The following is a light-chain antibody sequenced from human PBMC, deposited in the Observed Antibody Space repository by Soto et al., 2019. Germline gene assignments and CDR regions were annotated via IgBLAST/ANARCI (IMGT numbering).Light chain of an antibody. J-gene: IGLJ2*01. Sequence: QYVLTQPPSVSAAPGQKVIISCSGNSSNIGKNYVFWYQQFPGTAPKLLIYDNYKRPSGIPDRFSVSKSGASATLAITGLHTGDEADYYCGAWDTSLRAVVFGGGTKVTVL. CDR2: DNY. V-gene: IGLV1-51*01. CDR3: GAWDTSLRAVV. CDR1: SSNIGKNY.